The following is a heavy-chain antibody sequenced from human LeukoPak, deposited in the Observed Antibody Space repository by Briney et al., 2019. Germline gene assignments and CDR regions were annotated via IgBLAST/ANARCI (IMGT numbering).Heavy chain of an antibody. CDR2: ISGSGGST. CDR3: ARTMVRGVIITGSAFDI. J-gene: IGHJ3*02. Sequence: PGGSLRLSCAASGFTFSSYAKSWVRQAPGKGLEWVSAISGSGGSTYYADSVKGRFTISRDNSKNTLYLQMNSLRAEDTAVYYCARTMVRGVIITGSAFDIWGQGTMVTVSS. D-gene: IGHD3-10*01. CDR1: GFTFSSYA. V-gene: IGHV3-23*01.